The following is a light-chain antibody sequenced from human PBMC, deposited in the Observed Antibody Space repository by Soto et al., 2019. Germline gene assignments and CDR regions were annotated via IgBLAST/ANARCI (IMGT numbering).Light chain of an antibody. V-gene: IGKV1-5*03. CDR1: QSISGL. Sequence: DIQMPQSPSTLSASVGDRVTITCRASQSISGLLAWYQQKPGKAPKLLIYKASGLESGVPSRFSGSGSGTEFTLTINGLQPDDFATYYCQQYNTFWTFGQGTKVDI. CDR3: QQYNTFWT. CDR2: KAS. J-gene: IGKJ1*01.